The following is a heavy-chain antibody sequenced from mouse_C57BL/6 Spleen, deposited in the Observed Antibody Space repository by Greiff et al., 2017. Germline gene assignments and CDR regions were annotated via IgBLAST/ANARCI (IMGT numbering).Heavy chain of an antibody. CDR1: GYTFTSYW. J-gene: IGHJ4*01. D-gene: IGHD2-1*01. CDR2: INPSNGGT. Sequence: QVQLQQPGTELVKPGASVKLSCKASGYTFTSYWMHWVKQRPGQGLEWIGNINPSNGGTNYNEKFKSKAKLTVDKSSSTAYMQLSSLTSEDSAVYYCARSGIYYGNPYYAMDYWGQGTSVTVSS. V-gene: IGHV1-53*01. CDR3: ARSGIYYGNPYYAMDY.